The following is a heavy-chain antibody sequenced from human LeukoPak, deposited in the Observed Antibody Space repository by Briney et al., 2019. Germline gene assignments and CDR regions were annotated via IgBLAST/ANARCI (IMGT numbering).Heavy chain of an antibody. D-gene: IGHD4-17*01. V-gene: IGHV3-23*01. J-gene: IGHJ4*02. Sequence: GGSLRLSCAASGFNFNRYGMSWVRQAPGKGLEWVSDITSGGGRKHYANSVEGHFSISRDNSKNTLYLQMNNLRVEDTAVYYCAREQGDSGAYANFDYWGQGTLVTVSS. CDR2: ITSGGGRK. CDR1: GFNFNRYG. CDR3: AREQGDSGAYANFDY.